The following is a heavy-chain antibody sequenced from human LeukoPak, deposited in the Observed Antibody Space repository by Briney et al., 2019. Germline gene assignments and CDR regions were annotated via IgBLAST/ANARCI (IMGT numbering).Heavy chain of an antibody. CDR3: ARLPGRSRVDP. CDR2: ISSSSSYI. D-gene: IGHD1-14*01. Sequence: GGSLRLSCAASGFNFSSYSMNWVRQAPGKGLEWVSSISSSSSYIYYGDSVKGRFNISRDNSKNSLYLQMHSLRAEDTALYYCARLPGRSRVDPWGQGTLVTVSS. V-gene: IGHV3-21*01. J-gene: IGHJ5*02. CDR1: GFNFSSYS.